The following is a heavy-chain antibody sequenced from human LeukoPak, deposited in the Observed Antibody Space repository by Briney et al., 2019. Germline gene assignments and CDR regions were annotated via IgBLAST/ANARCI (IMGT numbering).Heavy chain of an antibody. CDR3: ARTLTTYSGSYSLDAFDI. D-gene: IGHD1-26*01. CDR2: IYHSGST. V-gene: IGHV4-4*02. Sequence: SETLSLTCAVSGGSISSSNWWSWVRQPPGKGLEWIGEIYHSGSTNYNPSLKSRVTISVDTSKNQFSLKLSSVTAADTAVYYCARTLTTYSGSYSLDAFDIWGQGTMVTVSS. J-gene: IGHJ3*02. CDR1: GGSISSSNW.